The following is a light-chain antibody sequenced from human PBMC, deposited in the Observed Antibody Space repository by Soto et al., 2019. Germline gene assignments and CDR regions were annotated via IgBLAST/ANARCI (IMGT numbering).Light chain of an antibody. CDR3: QQSYSTTWT. J-gene: IGKJ1*01. CDR1: QGISTY. V-gene: IGKV1-39*01. CDR2: AAS. Sequence: DIPMTQSPSSLSASLGDRVTITCRASQGISTYLNWYQQKPGKAPKLLIYAASSLQSGVPSRFSGSGSETDFTLTISSLQPEDFATYSCQQSYSTTWTFGQGTKVEIK.